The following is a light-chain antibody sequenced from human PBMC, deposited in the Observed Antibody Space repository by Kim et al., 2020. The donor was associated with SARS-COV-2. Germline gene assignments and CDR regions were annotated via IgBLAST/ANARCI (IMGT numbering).Light chain of an antibody. Sequence: ASVGDRVAVTCRTSQGIDNHLAWYQQKPGKAPKLLIFAASTLQSGVPSRFSGSGSGTEFTHTVSSLQPEDFAIYYCQQLNTYPWTFGQGTKVDIK. V-gene: IGKV1-9*01. CDR3: QQLNTYPWT. J-gene: IGKJ1*01. CDR1: QGIDNH. CDR2: AAS.